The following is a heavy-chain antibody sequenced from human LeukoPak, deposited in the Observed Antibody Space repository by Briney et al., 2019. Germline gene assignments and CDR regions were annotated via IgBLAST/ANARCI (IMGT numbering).Heavy chain of an antibody. CDR1: GGSISNYY. Sequence: SETLSHTCTVSGGSISNYYWSWIRQSAGKGLEWIGRIYPSGSTNYNPSLKSRVTMSVDTSKNQFSLRLNSVTAADTAMYYCARQLITFGGVIGYDAFDIWGQGTMVTVSS. V-gene: IGHV4-4*07. CDR2: IYPSGST. D-gene: IGHD3-16*02. J-gene: IGHJ3*02. CDR3: ARQLITFGGVIGYDAFDI.